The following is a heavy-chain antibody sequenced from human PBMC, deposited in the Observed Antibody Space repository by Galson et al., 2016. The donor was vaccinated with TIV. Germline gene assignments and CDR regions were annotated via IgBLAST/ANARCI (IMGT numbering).Heavy chain of an antibody. CDR3: AREGSTVTRHHYFGVDG. V-gene: IGHV4-61*01. CDR2: VFHSGAT. D-gene: IGHD4-17*01. J-gene: IGHJ6*02. Sequence: SETLSLTCTVSGDSVSSDTYYWTWIRQPPGKGLEWIGYVFHSGATNYNPSLKSRLTISVDTSKNQFSLKLTSVTAADTALYFCAREGSTVTRHHYFGVDGWGQGTTVTVCS. CDR1: GDSVSSDTYY.